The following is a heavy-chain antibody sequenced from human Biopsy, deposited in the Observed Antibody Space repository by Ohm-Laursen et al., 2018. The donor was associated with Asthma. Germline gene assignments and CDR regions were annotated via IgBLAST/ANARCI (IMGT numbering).Heavy chain of an antibody. V-gene: IGHV4-30-4*01. CDR3: ARRGGVRRYFDY. Sequence: TLSLTCTVSGGSISSGAYYWSWVRQPPGKGLEWNGYIYYIGSTYYNPSLKSRVAISLDTSQNLFSLKLSSVTAADTAVYFRARRGGVRRYFDYWGQRTLVTFSS. CDR1: GGSISSGAYY. D-gene: IGHD3-16*01. J-gene: IGHJ4*02. CDR2: IYYIGST.